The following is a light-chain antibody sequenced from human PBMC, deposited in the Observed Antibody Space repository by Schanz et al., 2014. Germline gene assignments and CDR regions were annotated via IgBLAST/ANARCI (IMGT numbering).Light chain of an antibody. CDR2: DGS. Sequence: DVQMPQSPSTLSASVGDRVTITCRASQSIGTWLAWYQQKPGKVPKLLIYDGSTLESGVSSRFSGSGSGTEFTLTINSLQPEDFATYYCQQSGTFGQGTRLDIK. CDR1: QSIGTW. CDR3: QQSGT. V-gene: IGKV1-5*01. J-gene: IGKJ5*01.